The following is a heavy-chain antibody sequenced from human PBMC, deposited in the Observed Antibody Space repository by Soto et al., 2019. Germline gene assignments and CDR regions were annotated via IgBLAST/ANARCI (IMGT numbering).Heavy chain of an antibody. V-gene: IGHV1-46*03. D-gene: IGHD2-15*01. CDR2: INPGGGST. CDR3: ATYCSGCTCPPGAWN. Sequence: QVQLGQSGAEVKKPGASVKVSCKASGYTFTSYYMHWVRQAPGQGLEWMGIINPGGGSTSYAQKYQGRFTMTRDTSKSTSYIEVSSLRSEVTAVYYCATYCSGCTCPPGAWNWGQGKMVTVSS. J-gene: IGHJ3*01. CDR1: GYTFTSYY.